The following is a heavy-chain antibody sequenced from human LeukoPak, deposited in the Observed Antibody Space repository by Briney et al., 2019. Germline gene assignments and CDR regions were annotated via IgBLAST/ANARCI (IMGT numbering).Heavy chain of an antibody. CDR2: IYDSGST. D-gene: IGHD1-26*01. CDR3: AKSGGYGLIDY. V-gene: IGHV4-39*01. Sequence: KSSETLSLTCTVSGASISGSGYYWGWIRQPPGKGLEWIGNIYDSGSTYYNASLQSRVTISIDTSKNQFSLRLSSVTAADTAMYYCAKSGGYGLIDYWGKGTLVTVSS. J-gene: IGHJ4*02. CDR1: GASISGSGYY.